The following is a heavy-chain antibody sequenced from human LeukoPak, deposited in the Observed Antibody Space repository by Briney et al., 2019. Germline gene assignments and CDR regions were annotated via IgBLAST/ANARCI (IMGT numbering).Heavy chain of an antibody. Sequence: GGSLRLSCAASGFTFSNAWMSWVRQAPGKGLEWVGRIKSKTDGGTTDYAAPVKGRFTISRDDSKSIAYLQMNSLKTEDTAVYYCTRENRGHFWSLSDYWGQGTLVTVSS. CDR2: IKSKTDGGTT. CDR1: GFTFSNAW. J-gene: IGHJ4*02. CDR3: TRENRGHFWSLSDY. V-gene: IGHV3-15*01. D-gene: IGHD3-3*01.